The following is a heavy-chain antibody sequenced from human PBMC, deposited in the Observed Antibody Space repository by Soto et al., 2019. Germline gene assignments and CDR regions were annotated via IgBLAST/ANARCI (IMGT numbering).Heavy chain of an antibody. CDR3: AKTATYVDGYDNTGYSSEDY. V-gene: IGHV3-30*18. Sequence: GGSLRLSCEVSGFTFSDFGLDWVRQAPGKGLEWVAIISHDGSKRFYADSVKGRFTISRDNSKNTLYLQMSSLRPEDTALYYCAKTATYVDGYDNTGYSSEDYWGHGTLVTAPQ. J-gene: IGHJ4*01. D-gene: IGHD3-22*01. CDR1: GFTFSDFG. CDR2: ISHDGSKR.